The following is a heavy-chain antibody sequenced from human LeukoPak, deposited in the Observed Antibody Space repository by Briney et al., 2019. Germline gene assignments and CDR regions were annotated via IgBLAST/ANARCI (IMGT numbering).Heavy chain of an antibody. CDR3: ASEVAYYYGSGSPYPFDI. D-gene: IGHD3-10*01. CDR2: IFPILGIA. CDR1: GGTFSSYA. Sequence: ASVKVSCKASGGTFSSYAISWVRQAPGQGLEWMGRIFPILGIANYAQKFQGRVTITADKSTSTAYMELSSLRSEETAVYYCASEVAYYYGSGSPYPFDIWGQGTMVTVSS. V-gene: IGHV1-69*04. J-gene: IGHJ3*02.